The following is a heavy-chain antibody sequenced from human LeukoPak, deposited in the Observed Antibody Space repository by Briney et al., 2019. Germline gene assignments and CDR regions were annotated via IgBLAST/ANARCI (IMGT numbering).Heavy chain of an antibody. J-gene: IGHJ6*03. CDR2: IIPIFGTA. CDR3: ARTYYDILTGYYDYYYYYYMDV. D-gene: IGHD3-9*01. CDR1: GYTFTGYY. V-gene: IGHV1-69*06. Sequence: SVTVSCKASGYTFTGYYMHGVRQAPGQGVEWMGGIIPIFGTANYAQTFRGRVTITADKSRSTAYMDVNSLRSEDTAVYYCARTYYDILTGYYDYYYYYYMDVWGKGTTVTVSS.